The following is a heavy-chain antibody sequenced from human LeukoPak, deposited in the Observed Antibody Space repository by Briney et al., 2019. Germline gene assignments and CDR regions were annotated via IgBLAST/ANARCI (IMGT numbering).Heavy chain of an antibody. Sequence: PSETLSLTCAVYGGSFSGYYWSWIRQPPGKGLEWIGEINHSGSTNYNPSLKSRVTISVDTSKNQFSLRLNSMTAADTAVYYCASWTYYYDSSGSPELSWGQGTLVTVSS. CDR2: INHSGST. D-gene: IGHD3-22*01. CDR1: GGSFSGYY. CDR3: ASWTYYYDSSGSPELS. J-gene: IGHJ5*02. V-gene: IGHV4-34*01.